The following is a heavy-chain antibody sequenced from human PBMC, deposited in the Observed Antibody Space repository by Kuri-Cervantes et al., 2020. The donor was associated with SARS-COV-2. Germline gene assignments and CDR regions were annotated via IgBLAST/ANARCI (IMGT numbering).Heavy chain of an antibody. CDR2: IKSKTDGGTT. D-gene: IGHD1-26*01. V-gene: IGHV3-15*07. Sequence: GGSLRLSCAASGFTFSNAWMNWVRQAPGKGLEWVGRIKSKTDGGTTDYAAPVKGRFTISRDDSKNTLYLQMNSLRAEDTAVYYCAKDRSGSYYAAGAFDIWGQGTMVTVSS. J-gene: IGHJ3*02. CDR1: GFTFSNAW. CDR3: AKDRSGSYYAAGAFDI.